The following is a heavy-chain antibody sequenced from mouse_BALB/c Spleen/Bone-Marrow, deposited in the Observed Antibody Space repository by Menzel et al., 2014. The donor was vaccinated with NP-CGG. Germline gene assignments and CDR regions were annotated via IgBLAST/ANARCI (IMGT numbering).Heavy chain of an antibody. Sequence: QVQLKQSGAELVKPGASVKLSCKASGYTFTSYYMYWVKRRPGQGLEWIGEINPSNGGTNFNEKFKSKATLTVDKSSSTAYTQLSSLTSEDPAVYYCTREGDSPFAYWGQGTLVTVSA. J-gene: IGHJ3*01. D-gene: IGHD2-13*01. V-gene: IGHV1S81*02. CDR2: INPSNGGT. CDR3: TREGDSPFAY. CDR1: GYTFTSYY.